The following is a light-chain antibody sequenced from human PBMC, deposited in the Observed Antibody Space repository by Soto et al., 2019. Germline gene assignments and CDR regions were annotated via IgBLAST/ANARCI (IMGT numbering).Light chain of an antibody. J-gene: IGKJ4*01. Sequence: EIVMTQSPATLSVSPGERATLSCRASQSVSSNLAWYQQKPGQAPRLLIYGASTRATGIPARFSGSGSGTEFTLTVSSVQSEDFAVNYCQQYNDWPPLTFGGGTKVEIK. V-gene: IGKV3-15*01. CDR2: GAS. CDR3: QQYNDWPPLT. CDR1: QSVSSN.